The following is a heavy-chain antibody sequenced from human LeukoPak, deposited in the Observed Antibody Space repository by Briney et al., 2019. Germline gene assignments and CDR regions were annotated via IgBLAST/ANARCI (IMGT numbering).Heavy chain of an antibody. CDR1: GFTLSSYA. J-gene: IGHJ5*02. CDR3: AKEEHCSGGSCYSYNWFDP. D-gene: IGHD2-15*01. CDR2: ISGSGGST. Sequence: PGGSLRLSCAASGFTLSSYAMSWVRQAPGKGLEWVSAISGSGGSTYYADSVKGRFTISRDNSKNTLYLQMNSLRAEDTAVYYCAKEEHCSGGSCYSYNWFDPWGQGTLVTVSS. V-gene: IGHV3-23*01.